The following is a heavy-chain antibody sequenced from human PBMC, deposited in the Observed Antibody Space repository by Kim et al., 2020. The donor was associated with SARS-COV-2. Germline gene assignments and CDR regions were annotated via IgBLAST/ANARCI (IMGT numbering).Heavy chain of an antibody. V-gene: IGHV3-9*01. J-gene: IGHJ6*01. CDR2: ISWNSGSI. CDR1: GFTFDDYA. CDR3: AKDHIAASNYYYGMDV. Sequence: GGSLRLSCAASGFTFDDYAMHWVRQAPGKGLEWVSGISWNSGSIGYADSVKGRFTISRDNAKNSLYLQMNSLRAEDTALYYCAKDHIAASNYYYGMDVWG. D-gene: IGHD6-13*01.